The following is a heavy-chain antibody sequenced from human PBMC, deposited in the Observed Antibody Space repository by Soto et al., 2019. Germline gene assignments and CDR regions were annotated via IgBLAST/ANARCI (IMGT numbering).Heavy chain of an antibody. V-gene: IGHV4-31*03. CDR3: ARGGNWSHGRFDP. Sequence: QVQLQESGPGLVKPSQTLSLTCTVSGGSISSGGYYWSWIRQHPGKGLEWIGYIYYSGSTYYNPSLKSRVTISVDTSKNQFSLKLSSVTAEDTAVYYCARGGNWSHGRFDPWGQGILVTVSS. D-gene: IGHD1-1*01. CDR2: IYYSGST. J-gene: IGHJ5*02. CDR1: GGSISSGGYY.